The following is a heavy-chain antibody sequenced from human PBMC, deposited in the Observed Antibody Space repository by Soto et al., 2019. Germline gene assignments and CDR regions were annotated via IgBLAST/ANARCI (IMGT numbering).Heavy chain of an antibody. V-gene: IGHV3-74*03. D-gene: IGHD1-1*01. Sequence: GGSLRLSCAASGFTFSSYWMNWVRQAPGKGLVFVSGINSGGSVYADSVKGRFTISRVTAKNTLYLDMNSLRVEDTAVYYCARGHGRLEPVYWGHGALVTASS. CDR1: GFTFSSYW. CDR3: ARGHGRLEPVY. J-gene: IGHJ4*01. CDR2: INSGGS.